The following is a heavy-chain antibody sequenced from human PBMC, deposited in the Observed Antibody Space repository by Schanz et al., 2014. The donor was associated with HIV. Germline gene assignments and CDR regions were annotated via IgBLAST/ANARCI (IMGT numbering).Heavy chain of an antibody. J-gene: IGHJ4*02. CDR3: ARGNDFFGGVPDY. D-gene: IGHD3-16*01. CDR2: ISSSGSRL. Sequence: EVHLVESGGGLVKPGGSLRLSCADPGFNVSTYAMNWVRQAPGKGLEWVSGISSSGSRLYYANSVKGRFTISRDNANNSLFLQMNSLTAEDTAVYYCARGNDFFGGVPDYWGQGTLVSVSS. V-gene: IGHV3-21*04. CDR1: GFNVSTYA.